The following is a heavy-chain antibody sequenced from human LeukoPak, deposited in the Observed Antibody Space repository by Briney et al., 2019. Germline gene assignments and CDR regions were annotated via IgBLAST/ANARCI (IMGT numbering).Heavy chain of an antibody. CDR2: INAGNGNT. J-gene: IGHJ4*02. CDR1: GYTFTIYA. CDR3: ARASFGSSSWLTRLDY. V-gene: IGHV1-3*03. D-gene: IGHD6-13*01. Sequence: GSVTVSCKASGYTFTIYAMHWVRQAPGQRLEGMGWINAGNGNTKYSQECQGSVPITRDTSASTAYMELSSLRSEDMAVYYCARASFGSSSWLTRLDYWGQGTLVTVSS.